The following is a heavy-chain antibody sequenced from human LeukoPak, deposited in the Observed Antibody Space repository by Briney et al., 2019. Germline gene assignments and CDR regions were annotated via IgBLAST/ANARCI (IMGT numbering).Heavy chain of an antibody. J-gene: IGHJ5*02. CDR3: GRLHPTDNWFDP. CDR1: GFTFSSYA. V-gene: IGHV3-23*01. Sequence: GASLRLSCAASGFTFSSYAMSWVRQAPGKGLEWVSAIRGSGGSTYYADPVRGRFAISRDNSKNTLYLQMKSLRAEDTAVYYCGRLHPTDNWFDPWGQGTLVTVSS. CDR2: IRGSGGST. D-gene: IGHD4-11*01.